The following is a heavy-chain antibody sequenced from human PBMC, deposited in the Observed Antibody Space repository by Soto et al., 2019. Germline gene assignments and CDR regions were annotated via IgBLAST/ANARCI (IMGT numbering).Heavy chain of an antibody. CDR1: GFTFSSYW. D-gene: IGHD3-16*01. Sequence: GGSLRLSCAASGFTFSSYWMSWVRQAPGKGLEWVANIKQDGSEKYYVDSVKGRFTISRDNAKNSLYLQMNRLRAEDTAVYYCARVATIAGAPFRFDHWGQVTLVTVSS. CDR2: IKQDGSEK. CDR3: ARVATIAGAPFRFDH. V-gene: IGHV3-7*03. J-gene: IGHJ5*02.